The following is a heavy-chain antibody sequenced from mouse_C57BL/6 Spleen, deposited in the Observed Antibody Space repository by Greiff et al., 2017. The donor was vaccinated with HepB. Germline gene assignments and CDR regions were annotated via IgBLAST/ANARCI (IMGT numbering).Heavy chain of an antibody. D-gene: IGHD1-1*01. CDR2: IYPGDGDT. Sequence: VQLQQSGAELVKPGASVKISCKASGYAFSSYWMNWVKQRPGKGLEWIGQIYPGDGDTNYNGKFKGKATLTADKSSSTAYMQLSSLTSEDSAVYFCARVVVARDYAMDYWGQGTSVTVSS. J-gene: IGHJ4*01. CDR3: ARVVVARDYAMDY. V-gene: IGHV1-80*01. CDR1: GYAFSSYW.